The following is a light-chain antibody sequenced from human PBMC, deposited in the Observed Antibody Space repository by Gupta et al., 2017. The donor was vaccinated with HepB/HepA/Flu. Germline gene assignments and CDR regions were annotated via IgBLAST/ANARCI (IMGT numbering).Light chain of an antibody. CDR3: FQYGHWPPCLLT. J-gene: IGKJ4*01. CDR1: ESVSYT. Sequence: EIMMTQSPASLSVFPGEGATLSCRANESVSYTVAWYQQKRGQAPRLLIYGASARATGIPVMFSGSGSGTEFTLSISSLQSEDFGVYYCFQYGHWPPCLLTFGGGTKVEIK. V-gene: IGKV3-15*01. CDR2: GAS.